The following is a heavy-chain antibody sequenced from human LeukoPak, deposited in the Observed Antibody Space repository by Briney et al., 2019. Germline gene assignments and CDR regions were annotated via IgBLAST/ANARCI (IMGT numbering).Heavy chain of an antibody. CDR2: IRFDGNNK. V-gene: IGHV3-30*02. D-gene: IGHD5-12*01. CDR1: GFTFSSYG. CDR3: AKLPGWYSGYDCGY. Sequence: PGGSLRLSCAASGFTFSSYGMHWVRQAPGKGLEWVAFIRFDGNNKYYADSVKGRFTISRDNSKNTLYLQMTSLRAEDTAVYYCAKLPGWYSGYDCGYWGQGTLVTVSS. J-gene: IGHJ4*02.